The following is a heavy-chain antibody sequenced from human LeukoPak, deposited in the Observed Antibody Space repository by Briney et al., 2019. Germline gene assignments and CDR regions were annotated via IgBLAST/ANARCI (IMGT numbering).Heavy chain of an antibody. CDR3: ARDSRSYSTGTEY. D-gene: IGHD3-10*01. V-gene: IGHV3-23*01. Sequence: GGSLRLSCAASGFTFSSYAMSWVRQAPGKGLEWVSAISGSGGSTYYADSVKGRFTISRDNSKNTLYLQMDSLRAEDTALYYCARDSRSYSTGTEYWGQGTLVTVSS. CDR1: GFTFSSYA. J-gene: IGHJ4*02. CDR2: ISGSGGST.